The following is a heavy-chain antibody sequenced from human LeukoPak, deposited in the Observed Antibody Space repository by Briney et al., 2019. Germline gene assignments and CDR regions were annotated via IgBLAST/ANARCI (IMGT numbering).Heavy chain of an antibody. CDR3: ARGVDY. CDR2: ISTSSSTI. D-gene: IGHD1-26*01. CDR1: GFTFSSYS. J-gene: IGHJ4*02. V-gene: IGHV3-48*02. Sequence: GGSLRLSCAASGFTFSSYSMDWVRQAPGKGLEWVSYISTSSSTIYYADSVKGRFTISRDNAKKPLYLQMNSLRDEDTAVYYCARGVDYWGQGTLVTVSS.